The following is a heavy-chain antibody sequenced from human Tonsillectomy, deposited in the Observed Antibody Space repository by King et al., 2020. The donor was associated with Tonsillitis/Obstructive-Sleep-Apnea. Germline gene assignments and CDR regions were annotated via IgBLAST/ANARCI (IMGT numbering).Heavy chain of an antibody. CDR3: ARVLVGIGIDFDY. J-gene: IGHJ4*02. V-gene: IGHV4-61*01. Sequence: VQLQESGPGLVKPSETLSLTCTVSGGSVSSGSYYWSWIRQPPGKGLEWIGYIYYSGSTNYNPSLKSRVTISVDTSKNQFSLKLSSVTAADTAVYYCARVLVGIGIDFDYWGQGTLVTVSS. CDR2: IYYSGST. CDR1: GGSVSSGSYY. D-gene: IGHD2-21*01.